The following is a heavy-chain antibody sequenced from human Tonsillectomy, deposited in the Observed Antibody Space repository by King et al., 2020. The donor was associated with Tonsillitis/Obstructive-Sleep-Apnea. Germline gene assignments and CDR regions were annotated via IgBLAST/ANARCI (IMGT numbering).Heavy chain of an antibody. D-gene: IGHD2-15*01. J-gene: IGHJ3*02. CDR2: INPNSGGT. Sequence: VQLVESGAEVKKPGASVKVSCKASGYTFTGYYMHWVRQAPGQGLEWMGWINPNSGGTNYAQKFEGRVTMTRDTSISTAYMELSRLRSDDTAVYYCAPLAAAAGGDAFDIWGQGTMVTVSS. CDR3: APLAAAAGGDAFDI. V-gene: IGHV1-2*02. CDR1: GYTFTGYY.